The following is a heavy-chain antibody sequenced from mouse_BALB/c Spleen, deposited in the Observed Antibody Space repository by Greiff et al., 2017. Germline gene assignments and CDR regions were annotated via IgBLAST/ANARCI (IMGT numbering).Heavy chain of an antibody. Sequence: VQLQQSGPELVKPGASVRISCKASGYTFTSYYIHWVKQRPGQGLEWIGWIYPGNVNTKYNEKFKGKATLTADKSSSTAYMQLSSLTSEDSAVYFCAGDYDQYAMDYWGQGTSVTVSS. CDR2: IYPGNVNT. CDR1: GYTFTSYY. J-gene: IGHJ4*01. D-gene: IGHD2-4*01. V-gene: IGHV1S56*01. CDR3: AGDYDQYAMDY.